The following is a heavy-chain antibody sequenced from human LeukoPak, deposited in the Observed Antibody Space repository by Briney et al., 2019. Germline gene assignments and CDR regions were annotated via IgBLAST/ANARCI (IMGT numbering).Heavy chain of an antibody. CDR3: AKSFGSGWYFFDY. CDR2: IFYSGST. J-gene: IGHJ4*02. V-gene: IGHV4-61*03. CDR1: GGSISSGSSY. Sequence: PSETLSLTCTVSGGSISSGSSYWSWIRQSPGKGLEWIGIIFYSGSTNYNPSLKSRVSTSVDTSKNHFSLNLTSVTAADTAVYYCAKSFGSGWYFFDYWGQGTLVTVSS. D-gene: IGHD6-19*01.